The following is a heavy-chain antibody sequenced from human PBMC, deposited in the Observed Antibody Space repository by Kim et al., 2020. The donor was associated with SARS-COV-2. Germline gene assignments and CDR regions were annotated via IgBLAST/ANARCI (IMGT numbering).Heavy chain of an antibody. CDR2: GGSI. J-gene: IGHJ4*02. D-gene: IGHD3-10*01. CDR3: ARGASYYF. V-gene: IGHV3-20*03. Sequence: GGSIVSADSVKCRFTISRDNAKISLYLQMNSLRDEDTAFYYCARGASYYFWGQGTLVTVSS.